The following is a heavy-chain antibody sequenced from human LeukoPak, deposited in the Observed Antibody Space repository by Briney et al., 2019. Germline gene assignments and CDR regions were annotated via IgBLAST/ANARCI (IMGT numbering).Heavy chain of an antibody. D-gene: IGHD6-13*01. CDR3: ARSAFSAAVPDGAFDI. CDR2: IYYSGST. V-gene: IGHV4-59*01. J-gene: IGHJ3*02. CDR1: GGSISSYY. Sequence: SETLSLTCTVSGGSISSYYWSWIRQPPGKGLEWIGYIYYSGSTNYNPSLKSRVTISVDTSKNQFSLKLSSVTAADTAVYYCARSAFSAAVPDGAFDIWGQGTMVTVSS.